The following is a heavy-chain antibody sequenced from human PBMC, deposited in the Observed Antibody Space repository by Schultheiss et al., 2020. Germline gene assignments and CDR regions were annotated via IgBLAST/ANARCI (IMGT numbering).Heavy chain of an antibody. Sequence: WGSLRLSCAASGFTFSSYVMHWVRQAPGKGLEWVAVIWYDGSNKYYADSVKGRFTISRDNSKNTLYLQMNSLETEDTAVYYCATAPRPNWNDAYYYYGMDVWGPGTKVTVSS. V-gene: IGHV3-33*01. J-gene: IGHJ6*02. CDR3: ATAPRPNWNDAYYYYGMDV. CDR1: GFTFSSYV. CDR2: IWYDGSNK. D-gene: IGHD1-20*01.